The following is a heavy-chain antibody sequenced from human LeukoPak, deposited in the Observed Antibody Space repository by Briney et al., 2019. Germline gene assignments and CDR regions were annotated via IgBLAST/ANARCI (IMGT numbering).Heavy chain of an antibody. V-gene: IGHV1-69*13. CDR1: GGTFSSYA. J-gene: IGHJ4*02. D-gene: IGHD2-2*01. Sequence: ASVKVSCKASGGTFSSYAISWVRQAPGQGVEWMGGIIPIFGTANYAQKFQGRVTITADESTRTAYMELSSLRSEYTAVDYCARAADIVVVPAAKKVSLDYWGQGTLVTVSS. CDR3: ARAADIVVVPAAKKVSLDY. CDR2: IIPIFGTA.